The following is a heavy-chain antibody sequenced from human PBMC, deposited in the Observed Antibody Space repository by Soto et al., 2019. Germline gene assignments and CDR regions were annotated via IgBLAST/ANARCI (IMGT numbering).Heavy chain of an antibody. CDR1: GFTVSSNY. Sequence: PGGSLRLSCAASGFTVSSNYMSWVRQAPGKGLEWVSVIYGGGSTYYADSVKGRFTISRDNSKNTLYLQMNSLRAEDTAVYYCARAPVAAAWPVGMDVWGQGTTVTVSS. CDR3: ARAPVAAAWPVGMDV. CDR2: IYGGGST. D-gene: IGHD6-13*01. J-gene: IGHJ6*02. V-gene: IGHV3-53*01.